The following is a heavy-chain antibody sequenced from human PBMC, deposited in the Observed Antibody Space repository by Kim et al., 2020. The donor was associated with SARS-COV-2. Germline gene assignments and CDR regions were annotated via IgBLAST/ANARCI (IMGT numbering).Heavy chain of an antibody. D-gene: IGHD3-22*01. CDR3: ARDGYFDSSGYYFVDAFDI. CDR2: ISSSGYYI. Sequence: GGSLRLSCAASRFTFSSYSMNWVRQTPGKGMEWVSSISSSGYYIYYADSVKGRFTISRDNAKNSLYLQMNSLRAEDTAVYYCARDGYFDSSGYYFVDAFDIWGQGTMVTVSS. V-gene: IGHV3-21*01. J-gene: IGHJ3*02. CDR1: RFTFSSYS.